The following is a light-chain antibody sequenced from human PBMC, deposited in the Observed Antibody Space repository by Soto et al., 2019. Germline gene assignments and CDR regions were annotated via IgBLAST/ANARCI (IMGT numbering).Light chain of an antibody. Sequence: IVFTQSPDTLSFSPGERVTLSCRASQSVRNNYLAWYQQKPGQAPRLLIYETYRRATGIPDRSSGSGSGIDFTLTISRLEPEDFAVYLCQQYGGSSRTFGLGTKV. CDR1: QSVRNNY. CDR2: ETY. J-gene: IGKJ1*01. V-gene: IGKV3-20*01. CDR3: QQYGGSSRT.